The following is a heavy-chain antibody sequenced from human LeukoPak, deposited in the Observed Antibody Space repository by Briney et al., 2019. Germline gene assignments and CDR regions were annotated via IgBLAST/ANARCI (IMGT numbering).Heavy chain of an antibody. CDR3: AKDQSTSYDFWSGYYPFDY. Sequence: PGGSLRLSCAASGFTFSSYAMSWARQAPGKGLEWVSGISSSGSGGNTYYADSVKGRFTISRDSSQNTLFLHMNSLRAKDTAIYYCAKDQSTSYDFWSGYYPFDYWGQGTLVTVSS. J-gene: IGHJ4*02. D-gene: IGHD3-3*01. V-gene: IGHV3-23*01. CDR2: ISSSGSGGNT. CDR1: GFTFSSYA.